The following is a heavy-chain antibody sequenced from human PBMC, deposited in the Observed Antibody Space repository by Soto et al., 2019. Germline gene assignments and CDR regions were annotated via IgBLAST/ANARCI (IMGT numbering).Heavy chain of an antibody. CDR2: ISTSSSTI. Sequence: EVQLVESGGDLVQPGGSLRLSCAASGFTFSTYSMNWVRQAPGKGLEWVSYISTSSSTIYYADSVKGRFTISRDNAKKSLYLQMNSLRAEDTAVYYCARPSFDIWGQGTMVTVSS. J-gene: IGHJ3*02. V-gene: IGHV3-48*01. CDR3: ARPSFDI. CDR1: GFTFSTYS.